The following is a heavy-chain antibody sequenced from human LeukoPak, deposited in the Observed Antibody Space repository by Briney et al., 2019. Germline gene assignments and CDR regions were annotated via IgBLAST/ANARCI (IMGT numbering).Heavy chain of an antibody. V-gene: IGHV1-58*01. J-gene: IGHJ4*02. CDR2: IVVGSGNT. Sequence: GASVKVSCKASGFTFTSSAVQWVRQARGQRLEWIGWIVVGSGNTNYAQKFQERVTITRDMSTSTAYMELSSLRSEDTAVYYCAALYSSGWRPFDYWGQGTLVNVSS. D-gene: IGHD6-19*01. CDR1: GFTFTSSA. CDR3: AALYSSGWRPFDY.